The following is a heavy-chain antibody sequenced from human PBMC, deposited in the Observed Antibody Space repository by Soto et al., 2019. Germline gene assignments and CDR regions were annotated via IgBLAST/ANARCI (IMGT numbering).Heavy chain of an antibody. V-gene: IGHV3-23*01. J-gene: IGHJ6*01. Sequence: GGSLRLSCASSVFTFSSYAMSWVRQAPGKGLEWVSAISGSGGSTYYADSVKGRFTISRDNSKNTLYLQMNSLRAEDTAVYYCAKDITGTRKKGMEFWGQGTPVSVS. CDR1: VFTFSSYA. D-gene: IGHD1-20*01. CDR2: ISGSGGST. CDR3: AKDITGTRKKGMEF.